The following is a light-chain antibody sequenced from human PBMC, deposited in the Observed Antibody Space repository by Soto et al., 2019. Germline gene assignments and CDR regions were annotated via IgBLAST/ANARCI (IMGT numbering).Light chain of an antibody. CDR2: GAS. Sequence: PGERATLSCRASQSVSRYLVWYQQKPGQAPRLLIYGASSRASGIPDRFSGSGSGTDFTLTSNRLGPEDSAVCYCQQFDPSPYTFGQGTKLEIK. CDR1: QSVSRY. V-gene: IGKV3-20*01. CDR3: QQFDPSPYT. J-gene: IGKJ2*01.